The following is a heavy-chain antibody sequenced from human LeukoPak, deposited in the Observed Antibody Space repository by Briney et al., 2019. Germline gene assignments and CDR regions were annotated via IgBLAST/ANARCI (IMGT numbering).Heavy chain of an antibody. CDR2: IYYSGST. CDR3: ASLYGSGSPIALGMDV. J-gene: IGHJ6*02. D-gene: IGHD3-10*01. Sequence: SETLSLTCTVSGGPISSYYWSWIRQPPGKGLEWIGCIYYSGSTNYNPSLKSRVTISVDTSKNQFSLKLSSVTAADTAVYYCASLYGSGSPIALGMDVWGQGTTVTVSS. V-gene: IGHV4-59*08. CDR1: GGPISSYY.